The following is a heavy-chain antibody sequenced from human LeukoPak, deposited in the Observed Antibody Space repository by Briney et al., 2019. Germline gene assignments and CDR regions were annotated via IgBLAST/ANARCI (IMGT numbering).Heavy chain of an antibody. Sequence: GECRKISCKGSGYSFTSYWIGWVRQMPGKGLEWMGIIELGDFDIKYSTPFQGQVTFPADRSASTAYLQWSSLRASDTAMYYCARPNDGFDIWGQGTMVTVS. CDR1: GYSFTSYW. CDR3: ARPNDGFDI. CDR2: IELGDFDI. V-gene: IGHV5-51*01. J-gene: IGHJ3*02.